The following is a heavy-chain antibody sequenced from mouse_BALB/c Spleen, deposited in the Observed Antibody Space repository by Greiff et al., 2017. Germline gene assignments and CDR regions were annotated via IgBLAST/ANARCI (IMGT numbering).Heavy chain of an antibody. J-gene: IGHJ3*01. V-gene: IGHV5-6-4*01. Sequence: EVKLVESGGGLVKPGGSLKLSCAASGFTFSSYTMSWVRQTPEKRLEWVATISSGGSYTYYPDSVKGRFTISRDNAKNTLYMQMSSLKSEDTAMYYFTKVGVYGSSYPGGFAYWGQGTLVTVSA. D-gene: IGHD1-1*01. CDR3: TKVGVYGSSYPGGFAY. CDR1: GFTFSSYT. CDR2: ISSGGSYT.